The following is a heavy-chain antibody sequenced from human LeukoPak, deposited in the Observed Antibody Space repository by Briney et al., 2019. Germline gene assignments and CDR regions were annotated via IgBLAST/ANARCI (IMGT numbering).Heavy chain of an antibody. D-gene: IGHD6-13*01. V-gene: IGHV1-69*13. Sequence: ASVKVSCKASGGTFSSYAISWVRQAPGQGLEWMGGIIPIFGTANYAQKFQGRVTITADESTSTAYLELSSLRSEDTAVYYCARVVGLTGYSSTWYSGYYYYMDVWGKGTTVTVSS. CDR1: GGTFSSYA. CDR2: IIPIFGTA. J-gene: IGHJ6*03. CDR3: ARVVGLTGYSSTWYSGYYYYMDV.